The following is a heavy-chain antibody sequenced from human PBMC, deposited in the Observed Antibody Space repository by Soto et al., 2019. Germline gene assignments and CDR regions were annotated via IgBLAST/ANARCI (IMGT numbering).Heavy chain of an antibody. D-gene: IGHD4-17*01. V-gene: IGHV4-4*02. CDR1: SGSISSSNW. CDR2: IYHSGST. CDR3: AIHTPAGALSPRFDY. Sequence: QVQLQESGPGLVKPSGTLSLTCAVSSGSISSSNWWSWVRQPQGKGLEWIGEIYHSGSTNYNPSLKSRVTLSVDKSKNQFALKLSSVAAADTAVYYCAIHTPAGALSPRFDYRGQGTLVTVSS. J-gene: IGHJ4*02.